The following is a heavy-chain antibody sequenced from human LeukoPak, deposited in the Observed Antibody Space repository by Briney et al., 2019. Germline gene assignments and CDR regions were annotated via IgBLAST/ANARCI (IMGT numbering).Heavy chain of an antibody. Sequence: SETLSLTCTVTGGSISSYYWSWIRQPPGKGLDLIGYIYYSGSTNYNPSLKSRVTISVDTSKNQFSLKLSSVTAADTAVYYCAREAYSDSSGYDTWGQGTLVTVSS. CDR1: GGSISSYY. CDR2: IYYSGST. J-gene: IGHJ5*02. CDR3: AREAYSDSSGYDT. D-gene: IGHD3-22*01. V-gene: IGHV4-59*01.